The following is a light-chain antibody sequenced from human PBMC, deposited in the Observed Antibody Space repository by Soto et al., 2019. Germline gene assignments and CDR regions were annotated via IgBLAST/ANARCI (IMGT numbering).Light chain of an antibody. V-gene: IGKV3-20*01. CDR2: GAS. CDR3: QQYETSPIT. Sequence: EIVLTQSPGPLSLSLGESATLLCRASHFVTSRSLAWYQQKPGQAPRLLIYGASTRATGIPDRFSGSGSGTDFTLTITPLEPEDFAVYFCQQYETSPITFGQGTRLEIK. CDR1: HFVTSRS. J-gene: IGKJ5*01.